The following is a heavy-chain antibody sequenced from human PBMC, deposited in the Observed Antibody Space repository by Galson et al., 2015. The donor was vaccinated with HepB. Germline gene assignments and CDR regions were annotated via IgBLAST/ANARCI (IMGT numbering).Heavy chain of an antibody. J-gene: IGHJ6*02. CDR3: AREGYSSSWYGGTYYYYYGMDV. Sequence: SLRLSCAASGFTFSSYGMHWVRQAPGKGLEWVAVIWYDGSNKYYADSVKGRFTISRDNSKNTLYLQMNSLRAEDTAVYYCAREGYSSSWYGGTYYYYYGMDVWGQGTTVTVSS. D-gene: IGHD6-13*01. V-gene: IGHV3-33*08. CDR2: IWYDGSNK. CDR1: GFTFSSYG.